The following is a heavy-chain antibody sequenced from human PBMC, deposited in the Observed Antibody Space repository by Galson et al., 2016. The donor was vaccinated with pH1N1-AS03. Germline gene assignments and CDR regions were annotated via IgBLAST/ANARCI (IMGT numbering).Heavy chain of an antibody. CDR2: IVVLVGAT. CDR1: GDTFSSYT. CDR3: GRGGVSGGYMDS. D-gene: IGHD5-18*01. J-gene: IGHJ4*02. Sequence: SVKVSCKASGDTFSSYTINWVRQAPGQGLEWMGGIVVLVGATNYAQKFQGRVTISADESTSTTYMEMASLTSEDTAVYYCGRGGVSGGYMDSWGQGTLVTVSS. V-gene: IGHV1-69*13.